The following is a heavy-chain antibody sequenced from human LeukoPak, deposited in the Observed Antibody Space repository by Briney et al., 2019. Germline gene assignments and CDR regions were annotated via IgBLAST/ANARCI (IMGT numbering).Heavy chain of an antibody. J-gene: IGHJ4*02. CDR2: INPSGGST. CDR1: GYTFTSYY. Sequence: ASVKVSCKASGYTFTSYYMHWVRQAPGQGLEWMGIINPSGGSTSYAQKFQGRVTITRDTSASTAYMELSSLRSEDMAVYYCASSSAAAGTGFDYWGQGTLVTVSS. CDR3: ASSSAAAGTGFDY. V-gene: IGHV1-46*01. D-gene: IGHD6-13*01.